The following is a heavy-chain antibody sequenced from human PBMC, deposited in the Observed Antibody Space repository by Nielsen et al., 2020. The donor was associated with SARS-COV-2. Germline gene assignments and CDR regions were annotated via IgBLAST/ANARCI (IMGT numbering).Heavy chain of an antibody. CDR3: ASASAHV. CDR2: INNDGSST. D-gene: IGHD3-16*01. CDR1: GFTFSNYW. Sequence: GGSLRLSCAASGFTFSNYWMHWVRQVPGEGLVWVARINNDGSSTAYADHVKGRFTISRDNAKNTLYLQMSSLRAEDTAVYYCASASAHVWGPGTMVTVSS. V-gene: IGHV3-74*03. J-gene: IGHJ3*01.